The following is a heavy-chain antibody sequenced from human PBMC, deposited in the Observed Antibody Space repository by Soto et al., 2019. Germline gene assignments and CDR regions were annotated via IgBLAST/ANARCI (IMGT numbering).Heavy chain of an antibody. V-gene: IGHV4-31*03. CDR3: AREVVVAATSDFRFDY. D-gene: IGHD2-15*01. CDR1: GGSISSGGYY. CDR2: IYYGGST. Sequence: SETLSLTCTVSGGSISSGGYYWSWIRQHPGQGLEWIGYIYYGGSTYYNPSLKSRVTISVDTSKNQFSLKLSSVTAADTAVYYCAREVVVAATSDFRFDYWGQGTLVTVSS. J-gene: IGHJ4*02.